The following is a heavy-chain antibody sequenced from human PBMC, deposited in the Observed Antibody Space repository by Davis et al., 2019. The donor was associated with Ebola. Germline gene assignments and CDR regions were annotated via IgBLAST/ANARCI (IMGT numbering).Heavy chain of an antibody. D-gene: IGHD2-8*02. CDR3: ASLRRTITGMDDGFDI. CDR2: IYTGDSDT. J-gene: IGHJ3*02. V-gene: IGHV5-51*01. Sequence: KVSCKDSEDSFTSYWIAWVRQMPGKGLEWMGIIYTGDSDTSYSPSFRGRVTISADKSTRTAYLQWSSLKASDSAMYYCASLRRTITGMDDGFDIWGQGTMVTVSS. CDR1: EDSFTSYW.